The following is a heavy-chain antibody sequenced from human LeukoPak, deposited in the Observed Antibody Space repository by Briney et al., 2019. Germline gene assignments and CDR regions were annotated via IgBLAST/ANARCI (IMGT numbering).Heavy chain of an antibody. CDR1: GGSISSYY. Sequence: SETLSLTCTVSGGSISSYYWSWIRQPPGKGLEWIGYIYYSGSTNYNPSLKSRVTISVDTSKNQFSLKLSSVTAADTAVYYCARQVYYYDSSGYFVFDYWGQGTLDTVSS. CDR3: ARQVYYYDSSGYFVFDY. D-gene: IGHD3-22*01. CDR2: IYYSGST. V-gene: IGHV4-59*08. J-gene: IGHJ4*02.